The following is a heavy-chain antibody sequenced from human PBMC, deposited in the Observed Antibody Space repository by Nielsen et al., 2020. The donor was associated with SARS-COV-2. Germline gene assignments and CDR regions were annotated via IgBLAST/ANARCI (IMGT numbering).Heavy chain of an antibody. CDR3: AKGLFDFWSGHYYYFDY. J-gene: IGHJ4*02. D-gene: IGHD3-3*01. V-gene: IGHV3-30-3*01. CDR2: ISYDGSNK. Sequence: GESLKISCAASGFTFSSYAMHWVRQAPGKGLEWVAVISYDGSNKYYADSVKGRFTISRDNSKNTLYLQLNSLRAEDTAIYYCAKGLFDFWSGHYYYFDYWGQGTLVAVSS. CDR1: GFTFSSYA.